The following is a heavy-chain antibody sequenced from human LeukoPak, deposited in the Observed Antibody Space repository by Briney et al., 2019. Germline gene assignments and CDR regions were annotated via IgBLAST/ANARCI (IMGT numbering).Heavy chain of an antibody. CDR1: GYTFTGYY. CDR3: ARSGASKKKLEPTLFDY. D-gene: IGHD1-1*01. V-gene: IGHV1-2*02. J-gene: IGHJ4*02. CDR2: INPNSGGT. Sequence: ASVKVSCKASGYTFTGYYMHWVRQAPGQRLEWTGWINPNSGGTNYAQKFQGRVTMTRDTSISTAYMELSRLRSDDTAVYYCARSGASKKKLEPTLFDYRGQGTLVTVSS.